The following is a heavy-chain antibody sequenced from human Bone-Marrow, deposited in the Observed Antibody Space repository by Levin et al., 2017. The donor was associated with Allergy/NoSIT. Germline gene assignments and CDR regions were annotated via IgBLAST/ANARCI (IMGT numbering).Heavy chain of an antibody. J-gene: IGHJ4*02. CDR1: GFGFSGAW. CDR2: IKSKTDRETT. V-gene: IGHV3-15*01. Sequence: GGSLRLSCAASGFGFSGAWMAWFRQAPGKGLERVARIKSKTDRETTDYPAPVTGRFGISRDDSKNMLYLEMNSLQPEDTAVYYCSTVIRFLEGFRPFWGQGAPVTVSS. CDR3: STVIRFLEGFRPF. D-gene: IGHD3-3*01.